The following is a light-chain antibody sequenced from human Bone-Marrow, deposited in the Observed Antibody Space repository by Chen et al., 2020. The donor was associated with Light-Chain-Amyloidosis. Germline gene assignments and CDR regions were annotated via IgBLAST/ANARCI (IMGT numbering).Light chain of an antibody. CDR2: EYT. CDR3: HVWADSSAHRA. V-gene: IGLV3-21*02. J-gene: IGLJ2*01. CDR1: DIGSKS. Sequence: SYVVTQAPSVFAAPGQLATIFCGGNDIGSKSLHWYQQRPSQAPVLIVFEYTERPSGIPARFAGSNSGSTATLASSVVEAEAGADSFWHVWADSSAHRAFGGGSNLSVL.